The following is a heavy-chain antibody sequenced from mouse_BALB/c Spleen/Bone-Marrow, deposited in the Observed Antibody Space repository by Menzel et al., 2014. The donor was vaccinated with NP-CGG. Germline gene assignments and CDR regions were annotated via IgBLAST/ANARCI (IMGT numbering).Heavy chain of an antibody. J-gene: IGHJ2*01. CDR3: ARANFGNYGVY. Sequence: QVQLQQSGAELVKPGASVKLSCKTSGYTFTSYWIHWVKQRPGQGLEWIGEINPSNGRTSYNEKFKSKATLAVDTSSSTAYMQPSSLTSEDSAVYYCARANFGNYGVYWGQGSTLTVSS. V-gene: IGHV1S81*02. CDR1: GYTFTSYW. D-gene: IGHD2-1*01. CDR2: INPSNGRT.